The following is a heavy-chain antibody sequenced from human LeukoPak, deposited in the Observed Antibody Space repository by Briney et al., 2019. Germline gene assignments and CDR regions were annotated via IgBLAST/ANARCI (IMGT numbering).Heavy chain of an antibody. CDR1: GYTFTGYH. J-gene: IGHJ4*02. D-gene: IGHD6-13*01. CDR3: ARASSPYSSSWYYFDY. V-gene: IGHV1-2*02. CDR2: INPNSGGT. Sequence: ASVKVSCKASGYTFTGYHMHWVRQAPGQGLEWMGWINPNSGGTNYAQRFQGRVTMTRDTSISTAYMELSRLRSDDTAVYYCARASSPYSSSWYYFDYWGQGTLVTVSS.